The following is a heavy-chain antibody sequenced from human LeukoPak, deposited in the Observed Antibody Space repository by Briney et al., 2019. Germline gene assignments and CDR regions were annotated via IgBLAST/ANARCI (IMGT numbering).Heavy chain of an antibody. Sequence: GGSLRLSCAASGFTFSSYAMSWVRQAPGKGLEWVSAISGSGGSTYYADSVKGRFTISRDNSKNTLYLQMNSLRAEDTAVYYCAKGSWRLPITMIVNSGLDAFDIWGQGTMVTVSS. J-gene: IGHJ3*02. V-gene: IGHV3-23*01. D-gene: IGHD3-22*01. CDR2: ISGSGGST. CDR3: AKGSWRLPITMIVNSGLDAFDI. CDR1: GFTFSSYA.